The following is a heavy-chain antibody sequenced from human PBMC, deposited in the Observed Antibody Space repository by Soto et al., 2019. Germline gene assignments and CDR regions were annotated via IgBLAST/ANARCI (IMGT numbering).Heavy chain of an antibody. CDR2: IIPIFVTA. CDR3: ARGKSRYYDSSGYCAELDY. V-gene: IGHV1-69*13. J-gene: IGHJ4*02. CDR1: GGTFSSYA. Sequence: APVKVSCKASGGTFSSYAISWVRQAPGQGLEWMGGIIPIFVTANYAQKFQGRVTITADEPTSTAYMELSSLRSEDTAVYYCARGKSRYYDSSGYCAELDYWGQGTLVTV. D-gene: IGHD3-22*01.